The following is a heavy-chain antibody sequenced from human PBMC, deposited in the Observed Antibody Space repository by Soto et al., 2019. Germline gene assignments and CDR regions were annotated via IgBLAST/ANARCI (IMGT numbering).Heavy chain of an antibody. J-gene: IGHJ4*02. D-gene: IGHD2-21*02. CDR3: ATFCGGDCYGIDY. CDR1: GGSISSYY. CDR2: IYYSGST. V-gene: IGHV4-59*01. Sequence: SETLSLTCTVSGGSISSYYWSWIRQPPGKGLEWIGYIYYSGSTNYNPSLKSRVTISVDTSKNQFSLKLSSVTAADTAVYYCATFCGGDCYGIDYWGQGTLVTVS.